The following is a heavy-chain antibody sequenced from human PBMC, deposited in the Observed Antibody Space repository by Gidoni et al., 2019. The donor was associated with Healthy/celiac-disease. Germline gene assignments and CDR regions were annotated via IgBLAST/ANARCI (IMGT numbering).Heavy chain of an antibody. CDR2: IYYSGST. V-gene: IGHV4-39*01. CDR1: GGSISSSSYY. D-gene: IGHD3-10*01. Sequence: QLQLQESGPGLVKPSETLSLTCTVSGGSISSSSYYWGWIRQPPGKGLEWIGSIYYSGSTYYNPSLKSRVTISVDTSKNQFSLKLSSVTAADTAVYYCARWFGELGSWFDPWGQGTLVTVSS. J-gene: IGHJ5*02. CDR3: ARWFGELGSWFDP.